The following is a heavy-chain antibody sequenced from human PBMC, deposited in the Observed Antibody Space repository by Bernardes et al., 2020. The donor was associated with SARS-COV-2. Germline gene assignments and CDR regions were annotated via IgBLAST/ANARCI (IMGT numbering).Heavy chain of an antibody. CDR2: INPRGGT. J-gene: IGHJ6*02. CDR1: GYTFTSYY. V-gene: IGHV1-46*04. D-gene: IGHD3-10*01. CDR3: AVRGLTGGNDLDV. Sequence: ASVKVSCKASGYTFTSYYVHWVRQAPGQGLEWMGIINPRGGTSYAQKLQGRVTMTRDTSRSTVDMELSSLRSEDTAVYYCAVRGLTGGNDLDVWGQGTTVTVSS.